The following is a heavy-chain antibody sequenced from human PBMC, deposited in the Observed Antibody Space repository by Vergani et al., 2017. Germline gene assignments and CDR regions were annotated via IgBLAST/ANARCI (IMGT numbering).Heavy chain of an antibody. J-gene: IGHJ4*02. Sequence: QVQVVQSGAEVKKSGASVKVSCKTSGYTFSNYYMPWVRQAPGQGLEWMGIINPSGGPTNYAQKFQGRVTMTRDTSTSTVYMELSSLSSEDTAIYYCARGDYGILTGYRYSAQGTLVTVSA. D-gene: IGHD3-9*01. CDR3: ARGDYGILTGYRY. CDR2: INPSGGPT. CDR1: GYTFSNYY. V-gene: IGHV1-46*03.